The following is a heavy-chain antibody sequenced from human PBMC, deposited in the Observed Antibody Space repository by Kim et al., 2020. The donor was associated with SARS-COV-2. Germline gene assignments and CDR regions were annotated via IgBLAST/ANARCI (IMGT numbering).Heavy chain of an antibody. CDR1: GFTLRNYA. CDR3: AKDLYTVKTSCEM. D-gene: IGHD4-17*01. J-gene: IGHJ3*02. V-gene: IGHV3-23*01. CDR2: VYSGGRT. Sequence: GGSLRLSCVASGFTLRNYAMTWVRQAPGKGLEWVSAVYSGGRTFYADSVKGRFTISRDISKDTLYLEMNSLRADDTAIYYCAKDLYTVKTSCEMWGPGT.